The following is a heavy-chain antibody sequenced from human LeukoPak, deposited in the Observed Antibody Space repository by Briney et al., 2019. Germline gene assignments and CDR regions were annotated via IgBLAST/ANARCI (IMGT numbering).Heavy chain of an antibody. CDR2: IYYSGST. V-gene: IGHV4-59*12. J-gene: IGHJ4*02. Sequence: SETLSLTCTVSGGSISSYYWSWIRQPPGKGLEWIGYIYYSGSTNYNPSLKSRVTISVDTSKNQFSLKLSFVTAADTAVYYCAREWSSSSGYFDYWGQGTLVTVSS. CDR1: GGSISSYY. D-gene: IGHD3-10*01. CDR3: AREWSSSSGYFDY.